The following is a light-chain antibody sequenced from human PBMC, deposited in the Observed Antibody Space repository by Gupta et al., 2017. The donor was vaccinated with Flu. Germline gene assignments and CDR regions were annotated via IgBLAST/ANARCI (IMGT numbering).Light chain of an antibody. CDR3: NSRESTDNHHSG. CDR1: SLSNSY. Sequence: SSELTQAPAVSVALGQTVRITCQGDSLSNSYASWFQQKPGQAPVLVIDAKNIRPSGIPDRFSGSSSGITASSTTAGAQAEDEADDEGNSRESTDNHHSGFGGGTKLTVL. J-gene: IGLJ2*01. CDR2: AKN. V-gene: IGLV3-19*01.